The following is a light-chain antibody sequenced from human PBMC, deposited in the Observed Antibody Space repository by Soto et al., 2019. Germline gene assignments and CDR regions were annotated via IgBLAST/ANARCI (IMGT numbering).Light chain of an antibody. Sequence: DIQMTQSPYSLSASLGDRVTLTCRASQGISNYLAWYQQRPGKVPKLLIYAASALQSGVPSRFSGSGSGTDFTLTISSLQLEDVAACYCQEYKNAPLTVGGGTTGDMK. CDR3: QEYKNAPLT. J-gene: IGKJ4*01. V-gene: IGKV1-27*01. CDR1: QGISNY. CDR2: AAS.